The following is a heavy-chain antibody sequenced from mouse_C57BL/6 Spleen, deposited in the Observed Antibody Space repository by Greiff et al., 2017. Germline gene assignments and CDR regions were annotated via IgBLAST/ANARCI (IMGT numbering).Heavy chain of an antibody. CDR3: ARRVEGDV. V-gene: IGHV1-26*01. CDR1: GYTFTDYY. Sequence: EVQLQQSGPELVKPGASVKISCKASGYTFTDYYMNWVKQSHGKSLEWIGDINPNNGGTSYNQKFKGKATLTVDKSSSTAYMEHRSLTSEDSAVYYCARRVEGDVWGTGTTVTVSS. D-gene: IGHD1-1*01. CDR2: INPNNGGT. J-gene: IGHJ1*03.